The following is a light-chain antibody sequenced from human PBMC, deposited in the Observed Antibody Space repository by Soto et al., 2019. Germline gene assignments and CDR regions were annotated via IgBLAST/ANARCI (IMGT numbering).Light chain of an antibody. V-gene: IGKV3-20*01. CDR2: GAS. CDR1: QSVSRIY. CDR3: HHYET. Sequence: EIVLTQSPGTLSLSPGDRATLSCRASQSVSRIYLCWYQQKPGQAPRLLVYGASIRAAGVPDRFSCSGSGTEFTLTIRRLESEDFTVYYCHHYETFGQGTKVDIK. J-gene: IGKJ1*01.